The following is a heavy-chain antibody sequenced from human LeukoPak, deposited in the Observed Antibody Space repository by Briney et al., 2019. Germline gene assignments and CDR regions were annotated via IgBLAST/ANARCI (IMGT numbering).Heavy chain of an antibody. D-gene: IGHD1-26*01. J-gene: IGHJ4*02. CDR3: ARLRSGSYLFYFDY. CDR2: IDPSDSYT. CDR1: GYSFTSYW. Sequence: GESLKISCKGSGYSFTSYWISWVRQMPGKGLEWMGRIDPSDSYTNYSPSLQGHVTISADKSISTAYLQWSSLKAPDTAMYYCARLRSGSYLFYFDYWGQGTLVTVSS. V-gene: IGHV5-10-1*01.